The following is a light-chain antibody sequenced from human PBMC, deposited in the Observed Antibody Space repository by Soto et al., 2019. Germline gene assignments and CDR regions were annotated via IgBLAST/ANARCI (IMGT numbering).Light chain of an antibody. J-gene: IGKJ1*01. CDR2: LGS. Sequence: DIVMTQSPLSLAVTPGEPASISCSSSQSLRHSDGYRYLDWYLQKPGQSPQLLIYLGSSRASGVPDRFSGSGSGTDFTLKISRVEAEDVGVYYCMQGTHWPWTFGQGTKVDIK. V-gene: IGKV2-28*01. CDR1: QSLRHSDGYRY. CDR3: MQGTHWPWT.